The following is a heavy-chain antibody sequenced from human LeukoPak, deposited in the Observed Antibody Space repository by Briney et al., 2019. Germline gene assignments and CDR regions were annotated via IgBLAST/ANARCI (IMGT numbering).Heavy chain of an antibody. CDR2: INAGNGNT. J-gene: IGHJ4*02. D-gene: IGHD3-16*01. CDR3: ARDLGTPKALDY. Sequence: GASVKVSCKASGYTFTSYAMHWVRQAPGQRLEWMGWINAGNGNTKYSQEFQGRVTMTRDMSTSTVYMELSSLRSEDTAVYYCARDLGTPKALDYWGQGTLVTVSS. CDR1: GYTFTSYA. V-gene: IGHV1-3*03.